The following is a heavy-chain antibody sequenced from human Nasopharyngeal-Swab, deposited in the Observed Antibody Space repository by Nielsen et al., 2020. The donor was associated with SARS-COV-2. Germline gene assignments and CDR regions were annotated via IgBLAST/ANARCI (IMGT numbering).Heavy chain of an antibody. CDR1: GYSFTSYW. Sequence: GESLKISCKGSGYSFTSYWIGWVRQMPGKGLEWMGIIYPGDSDTRYSPSFQGQVTISADKSISTAYLQWSSLKASDTATYYCARQGITMVRGVRLEWFDPWGQGTLVTVSS. V-gene: IGHV5-51*01. CDR3: ARQGITMVRGVRLEWFDP. CDR2: IYPGDSDT. D-gene: IGHD3-10*01. J-gene: IGHJ5*02.